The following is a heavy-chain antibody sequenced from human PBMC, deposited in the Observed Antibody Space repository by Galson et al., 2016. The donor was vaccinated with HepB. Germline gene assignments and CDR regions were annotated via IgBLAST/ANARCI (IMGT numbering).Heavy chain of an antibody. Sequence: SLRLSCAASGLTFSGAGIHWVRQASGKGLEWVGRVRSKADSYATAYAASVKGRFTISRDDSKNTAYLQMNSLKPEDTAVYYCIRHIDNDHPYWGQGTLVTVSS. J-gene: IGHJ4*02. CDR1: GLTFSGAG. D-gene: IGHD1-14*01. CDR3: IRHIDNDHPY. V-gene: IGHV3-73*01. CDR2: VRSKADSYAT.